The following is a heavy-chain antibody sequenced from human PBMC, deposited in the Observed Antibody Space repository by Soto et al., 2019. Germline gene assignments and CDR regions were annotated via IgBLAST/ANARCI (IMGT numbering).Heavy chain of an antibody. CDR1: GFTFSSFW. CDR2: INTDGSST. D-gene: IGHD3-10*01. V-gene: IGHV3-74*01. Sequence: EVQLVESGGGLVQPGGSLRLSCAVSGFTFSSFWMHWVRQAPGEGLVWVSRINTDGSSTSYADSVKGRFTISRDNAKNTLYLQMSSLRVEDTAMYYCAKRGVDTFVFSYWGQGTLVTVSS. CDR3: AKRGVDTFVFSY. J-gene: IGHJ4*02.